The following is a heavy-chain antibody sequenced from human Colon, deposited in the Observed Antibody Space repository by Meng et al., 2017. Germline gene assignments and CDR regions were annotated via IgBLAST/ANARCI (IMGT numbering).Heavy chain of an antibody. D-gene: IGHD4-17*01. V-gene: IGHV4-31*03. J-gene: IGHJ5*02. CDR1: GGSISSGGFH. Sequence: GQLQESGPGLVKPSQTRSLPCTVSGGSISSGGFHWSWIRQHPGKGLEWIGYIYYSGSTYYNPSLRSRVAISIDTSKNQFSLKLTSVTAADTAVYFCARTNYGDYNWFDPWGQGTLVTVSS. CDR3: ARTNYGDYNWFDP. CDR2: IYYSGST.